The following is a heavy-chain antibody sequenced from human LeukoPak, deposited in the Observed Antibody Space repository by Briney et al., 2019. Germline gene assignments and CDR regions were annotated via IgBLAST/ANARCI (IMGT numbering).Heavy chain of an antibody. Sequence: RSSETLSLTCTVSGGFISSYYWSWIRQPAGKGLEWIGRIYTSGTTNYNPSLKSRVTMSIDTSKNQFSLNLGSVTAADTAVYYCAREFTSWGQGTLVTVSS. CDR1: GGFISSYY. CDR3: AREFTS. V-gene: IGHV4-4*07. CDR2: IYTSGTT. J-gene: IGHJ5*02.